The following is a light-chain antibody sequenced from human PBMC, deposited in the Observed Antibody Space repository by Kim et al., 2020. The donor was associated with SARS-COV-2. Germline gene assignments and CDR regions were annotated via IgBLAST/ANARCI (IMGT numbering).Light chain of an antibody. Sequence: VSPGERATRSCRASQSVNSNLAWFQQKPGQAPRLLIYGASTRASGVPARFSGSGSGTEFTLTISSLQSEDFAVYYCQQFNNWPLYSFGQGTKLEI. J-gene: IGKJ2*03. CDR1: QSVNSN. CDR3: QQFNNWPLYS. CDR2: GAS. V-gene: IGKV3-15*01.